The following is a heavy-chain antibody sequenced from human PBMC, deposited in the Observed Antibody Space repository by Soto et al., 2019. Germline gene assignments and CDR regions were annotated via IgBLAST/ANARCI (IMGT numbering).Heavy chain of an antibody. CDR3: ARAVEY. Sequence: EVQLVESGGGLVQPGGSLRLSCEASGLNFSTFWMHWVSQAPGKGLVWVSRINSDGSSTNYADSVKGRVTISRDNAKNMLYLQLESLRPEDTAVYYGARAVEYWGQGSLVTFSS. J-gene: IGHJ4*02. CDR1: GLNFSTFW. V-gene: IGHV3-74*01. CDR2: INSDGSST.